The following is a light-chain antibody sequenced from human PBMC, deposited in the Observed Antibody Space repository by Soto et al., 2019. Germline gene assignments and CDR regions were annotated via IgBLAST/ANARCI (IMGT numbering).Light chain of an antibody. J-gene: IGKJ1*01. CDR2: GAS. V-gene: IGKV3-15*01. CDR1: QGVNTN. Sequence: EIVMTQSPATLSVSPGERATLSCRASQGVNTNLAWYQQKPGQAPQLLIYGASTRATGVPARFNGSGSGTEFTFTITSLQSEDFATYSCQQYNSWPRTFGHGTKV. CDR3: QQYNSWPRT.